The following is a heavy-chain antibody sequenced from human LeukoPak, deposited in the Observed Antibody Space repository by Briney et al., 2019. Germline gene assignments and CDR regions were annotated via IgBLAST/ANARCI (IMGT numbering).Heavy chain of an antibody. V-gene: IGHV3-21*01. CDR2: ISSSSSYI. Sequence: GGSLRLSCAASGFTFSSYSMNWVRQAPGKGLEWVSSISSSSSYIYYADSVKGRFTISRDNAKNSLYLQMNSLRAEDTAVYYCARSQQVYDFWSGYHNAGGMDVWGQGTTVTASS. J-gene: IGHJ6*02. CDR1: GFTFSSYS. CDR3: ARSQQVYDFWSGYHNAGGMDV. D-gene: IGHD3-3*01.